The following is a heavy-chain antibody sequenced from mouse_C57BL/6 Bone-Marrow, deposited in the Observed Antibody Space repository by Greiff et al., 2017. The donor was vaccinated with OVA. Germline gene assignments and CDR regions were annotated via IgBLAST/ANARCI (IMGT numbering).Heavy chain of an antibody. CDR2: IYPGGGYT. J-gene: IGHJ3*01. CDR3: AFYYYGSSPWFAY. D-gene: IGHD1-1*01. Sequence: QVQLQQSGAELVRPGTSVKMSCKASGYTFTNYWIGWAKQRPGHGLEWIGDIYPGGGYTNYNEKFKGKATLTADKSSSTAYMQFISLTSEDSAIYYCAFYYYGSSPWFAYWGQGTLVTVSA. V-gene: IGHV1-63*01. CDR1: GYTFTNYW.